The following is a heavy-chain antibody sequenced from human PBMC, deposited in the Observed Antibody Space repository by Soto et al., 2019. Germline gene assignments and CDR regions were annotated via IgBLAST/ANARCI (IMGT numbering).Heavy chain of an antibody. J-gene: IGHJ5*02. V-gene: IGHV1-46*03. CDR2: INAGGGYS. CDR3: TRGGVIVVVTAPFAL. Sequence: QVQLVQSGAEVKKPGASVKVSCKASGYIFTNYYIHWVRQAPGQGLECMRTINAGGGYSTYAQKFLGRVSXQXAXCXXTASMEMSSLSSQETALYYCTRGGVIVVVTAPFALWGQETLVTVTS. D-gene: IGHD2-21*02. CDR1: GYIFTNYY.